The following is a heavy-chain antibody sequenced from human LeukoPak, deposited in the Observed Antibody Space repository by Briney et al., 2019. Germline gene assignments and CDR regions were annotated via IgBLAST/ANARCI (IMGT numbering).Heavy chain of an antibody. D-gene: IGHD4-11*01. CDR1: GFTFSSYW. V-gene: IGHV3-7*01. CDR3: AKDWVDYNYYYYGMDV. J-gene: IGHJ6*02. CDR2: IKQDGSEK. Sequence: GGSLRLSCAASGFTFSSYWMSWVRQAPGKGLEWVANIKQDGSEKYYVDSVKGRFTISRDNSKNTLYLQMNSLRAEDTAVYYCAKDWVDYNYYYYGMDVWGQGTTVTVSS.